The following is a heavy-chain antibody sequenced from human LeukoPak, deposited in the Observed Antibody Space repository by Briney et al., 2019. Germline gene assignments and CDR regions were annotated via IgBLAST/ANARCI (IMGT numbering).Heavy chain of an antibody. CDR1: GGTFSSYA. Sequence: ASVKVSCKASGGTFSSYAISWVRQAPGQGLEWMGRIIPIFGTANYAQKFQGRVTITTDESTSTAYMELSSLRSEDTAVYYCARDLVATIVAPDAFDIWGQGTKVTVSS. CDR2: IIPIFGTA. J-gene: IGHJ3*02. V-gene: IGHV1-69*05. CDR3: ARDLVATIVAPDAFDI. D-gene: IGHD5-12*01.